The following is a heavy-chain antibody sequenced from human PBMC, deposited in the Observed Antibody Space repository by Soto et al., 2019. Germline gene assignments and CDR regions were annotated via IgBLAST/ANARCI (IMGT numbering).Heavy chain of an antibody. D-gene: IGHD1-26*01. Sequence: GGSLRLSCVGSGFTFTTSAMTWVRQAPGKGLEWVGRAGKKAGGYNPEYAASVKGGFTVSRDDSENSLYLQMNSLKTEDTAVYYCARDGGRYSWDYWGQGTLVTVSS. J-gene: IGHJ4*02. V-gene: IGHV3-72*01. CDR2: AGKKAGGYNP. CDR1: GFTFTTSA. CDR3: ARDGGRYSWDY.